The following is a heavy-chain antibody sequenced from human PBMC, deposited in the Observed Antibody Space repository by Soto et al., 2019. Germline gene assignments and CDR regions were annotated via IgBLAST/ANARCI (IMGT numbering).Heavy chain of an antibody. D-gene: IGHD3-3*01. J-gene: IGHJ3*02. Sequence: QVQLQESGPGLVKPSQTLSLTCTVSGASFSSGDYYWNWIRQHPGKGLEWIGYIYYTGNTYYNPSLKSRVTISLDTSKNHFSLNLTSVTAADTAVYYGARPTGTIFSFDIWGQGTMVTVSS. V-gene: IGHV4-31*03. CDR1: GASFSSGDYY. CDR2: IYYTGNT. CDR3: ARPTGTIFSFDI.